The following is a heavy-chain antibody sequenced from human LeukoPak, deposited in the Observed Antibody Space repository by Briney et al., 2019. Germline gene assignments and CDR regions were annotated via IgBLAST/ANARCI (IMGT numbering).Heavy chain of an antibody. J-gene: IGHJ4*02. Sequence: SSETLSLTCTVSGGSISTYYWSWIRQPPGKGLEWIGYVYYSGAPNYNPSLKSRVTISLDTSKNQFSLRLTSVTAADTAVYYCARRVAVTGIYCFDHWGQGTPVTVSS. CDR2: VYYSGAP. CDR1: GGSISTYY. CDR3: ARRVAVTGIYCFDH. V-gene: IGHV4-59*08. D-gene: IGHD6-19*01.